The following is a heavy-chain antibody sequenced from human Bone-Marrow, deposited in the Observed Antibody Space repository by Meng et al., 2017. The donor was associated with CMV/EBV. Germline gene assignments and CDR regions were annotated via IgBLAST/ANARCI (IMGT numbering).Heavy chain of an antibody. J-gene: IGHJ5*02. V-gene: IGHV4-59*01. CDR1: GGSIGSYY. CDR3: ARKLQFLGEWFDP. Sequence: FAVSGGSIGSYYWSWIRQPPGKGLEWIGDIYYSGSTNYNPSLKSRVTISLDTSKNRFSLRLSSVTAADTAIYFCARKLQFLGEWFDPWGQGTLVTVSS. CDR2: IYYSGST. D-gene: IGHD5-24*01.